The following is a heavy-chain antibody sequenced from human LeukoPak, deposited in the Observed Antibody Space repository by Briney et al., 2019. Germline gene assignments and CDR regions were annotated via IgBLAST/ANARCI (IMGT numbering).Heavy chain of an antibody. V-gene: IGHV3-23*01. CDR1: GFTFRSYA. Sequence: HPGGSLRLSCAASGFTFRSYAMSWVRQAPGKGLEWVSAISGSGGSTYYADSVKGRFTISRDNSKNTLYLQMNSLRAEDTAVYYCAKISLGLSGILVEYGDTDYWGQGTLVTVSS. CDR2: ISGSGGST. CDR3: AKISLGLSGILVEYGDTDY. J-gene: IGHJ4*02. D-gene: IGHD4-17*01.